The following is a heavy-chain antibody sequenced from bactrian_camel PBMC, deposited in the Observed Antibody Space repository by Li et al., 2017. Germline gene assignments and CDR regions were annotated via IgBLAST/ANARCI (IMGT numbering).Heavy chain of an antibody. CDR2: INSGGGST. Sequence: HVQLVESGGGLVQPGGSLRLSCAASGFTFSSYWMYWVRQAPGKGFEWVSAINSGGGSTYYADSVKGRFTISRDGDKNTLYLQLNSLKTEDTATYYCTKPPDDWPVTMTAYNYWGQGTQVTVS. CDR3: TKPPDDWPVTMTAYNY. J-gene: IGHJ4*01. CDR1: GFTFSSYW. V-gene: IGHV3S1*01. D-gene: IGHD4*01.